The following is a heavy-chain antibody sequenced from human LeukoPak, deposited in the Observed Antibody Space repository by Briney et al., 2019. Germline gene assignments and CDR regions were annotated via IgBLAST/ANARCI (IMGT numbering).Heavy chain of an antibody. V-gene: IGHV4-59*08. D-gene: IGHD6-13*01. CDR1: GGSISTYY. J-gene: IGHJ4*02. CDR2: IDYSGST. Sequence: PSETLSLTCTVSGGSISTYYWTWIRQPPGKGLEWIGYIDYSGSTYSNPSLKSRVNISVDTSKNHFSLELSSVTAADTAVYYCARQGSSSWLYYFDYWGRGTLVTVSS. CDR3: ARQGSSSWLYYFDY.